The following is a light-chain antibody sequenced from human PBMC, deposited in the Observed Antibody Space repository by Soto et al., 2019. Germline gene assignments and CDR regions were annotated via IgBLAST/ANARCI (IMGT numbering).Light chain of an antibody. J-gene: IGKJ4*01. Sequence: RVPVPCPSRQSIRTYFPWYQQKPGKAPKLLIYAASSLERGVPSRLSGSGSGTDFTLTIFSLQPEDFATYYRQQSFSIPLTFAGGTMAEI. CDR3: QQSFSIPLT. CDR2: AAS. CDR1: QSIRTY. V-gene: IGKV1-39*01.